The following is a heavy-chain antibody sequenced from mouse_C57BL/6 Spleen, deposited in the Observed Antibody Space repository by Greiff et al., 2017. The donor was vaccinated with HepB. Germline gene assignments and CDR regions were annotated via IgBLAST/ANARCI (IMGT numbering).Heavy chain of an antibody. CDR3: ARLDYGSSYVGYFDV. D-gene: IGHD1-1*01. CDR2: ISSGSSTI. J-gene: IGHJ1*03. CDR1: GFTFSDYG. V-gene: IGHV5-17*01. Sequence: EVKVVESGGGLVKPGGSLKLSCAASGFTFSDYGMHWVRQAPEKGLEWVAYISSGSSTIYYADTVKGRFTISRYNAKNTLFLQMTSLMSEDTAMYDCARLDYGSSYVGYFDVWGTGTTVTVSS.